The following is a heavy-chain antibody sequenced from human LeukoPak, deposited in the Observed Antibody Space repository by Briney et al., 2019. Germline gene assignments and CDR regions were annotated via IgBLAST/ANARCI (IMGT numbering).Heavy chain of an antibody. CDR2: INPNSGGT. V-gene: IGHV1-2*02. J-gene: IGHJ6*03. Sequence: ASVKVSCKASGYTFTSYYMHWVRQAPGQGLEWMGWINPNSGGTNYAQKFQGRVTMTRDTSISTAYMELSRLRSDDTAVYYCARDRPARLYYYYMDVWGKGTTVTVSS. D-gene: IGHD6-6*01. CDR1: GYTFTSYY. CDR3: ARDRPARLYYYYMDV.